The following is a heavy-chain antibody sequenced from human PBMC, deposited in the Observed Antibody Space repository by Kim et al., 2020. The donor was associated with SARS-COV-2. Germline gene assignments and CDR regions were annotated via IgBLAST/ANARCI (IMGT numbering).Heavy chain of an antibody. J-gene: IGHJ4*02. D-gene: IGHD1-26*01. CDR2: ISAYNGNT. CDR1: GYTFTSYG. CDR3: ARDEYMGVELPGGY. V-gene: IGHV1-18*04. Sequence: ASVKVSCKASGYTFTSYGISWVRQTPGQGLEWMGWISAYNGNTNYAQKLQGRVTMTTDTSTSTAYMELRSLRSDDTAVYYCARDEYMGVELPGGYWGQGTLVTVSS.